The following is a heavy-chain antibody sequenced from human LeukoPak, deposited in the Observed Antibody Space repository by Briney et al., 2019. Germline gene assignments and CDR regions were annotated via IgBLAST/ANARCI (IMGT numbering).Heavy chain of an antibody. D-gene: IGHD2-2*01. J-gene: IGHJ4*02. CDR2: ISGSGDST. V-gene: IGHV3-23*01. CDR3: AKDRCLTTTCYVDY. Sequence: GGSLRLSCAASGFTFSSYAMSWVRQAPGKGLEWVSGISGSGDSTYYADSVRGRFTISRDNSKNTVYLQMSSLRADDTAVYYCAKDRCLTTTCYVDYWGQGTLVTVSS. CDR1: GFTFSSYA.